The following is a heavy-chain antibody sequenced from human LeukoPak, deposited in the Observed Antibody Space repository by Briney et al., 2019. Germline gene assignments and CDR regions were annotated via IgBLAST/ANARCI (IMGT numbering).Heavy chain of an antibody. V-gene: IGHV4-39*07. CDR3: ARAWGAYYYYMDV. D-gene: IGHD7-27*01. J-gene: IGHJ6*03. Sequence: SETLSLTCTVSGGSISSYYWGWIRQPPGKGLEWIGSLYYSGSTYYNPSLKSRVTISVDTSKNQFSLKLSSVTAADTAVYYCARAWGAYYYYMDVWGKGTTVTVSS. CDR1: GGSISSYY. CDR2: LYYSGST.